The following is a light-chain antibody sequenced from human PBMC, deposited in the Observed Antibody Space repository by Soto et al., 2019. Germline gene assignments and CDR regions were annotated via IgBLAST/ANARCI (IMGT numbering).Light chain of an antibody. CDR2: AAS. V-gene: IGKV1-12*01. J-gene: IGKJ4*01. Sequence: DIQMTQSPSSVSASVGDRVTITCRASQDINSWLAWYQQKPGKAPNLLIYAASSLQSGVPSRFSGGGSGTDFTLTISSLQPEYFASYYCQQTNSFPLTFGGGTKVEIK. CDR1: QDINSW. CDR3: QQTNSFPLT.